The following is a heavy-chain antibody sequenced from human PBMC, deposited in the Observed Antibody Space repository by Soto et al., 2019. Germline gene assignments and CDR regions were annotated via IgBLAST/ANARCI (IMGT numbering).Heavy chain of an antibody. D-gene: IGHD6-25*01. Sequence: SETLSLTCTVSGGSISSSSYYWGWIRQPPGKGLEWIGSIYYSGSTYYNPSPKSRVTISVDTSKNQFSLKLSSVTAADTAVYYCARPGRRALALFDYWGQGTLVTVSS. CDR1: GGSISSSSYY. CDR2: IYYSGST. J-gene: IGHJ4*02. CDR3: ARPGRRALALFDY. V-gene: IGHV4-39*01.